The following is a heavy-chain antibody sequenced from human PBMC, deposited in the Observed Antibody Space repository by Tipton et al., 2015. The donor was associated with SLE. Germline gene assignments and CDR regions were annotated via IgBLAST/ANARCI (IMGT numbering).Heavy chain of an antibody. D-gene: IGHD3-22*01. CDR3: ARVGYLYDNSGHSPFDQ. Sequence: QLVQSGAEVTKPGASMKVSCKASGYSFTGYYIHWVRQAPGQGLEWMGRNNPDSGGTDYAQKFQGRVTMTRDTSISTAFMELRRLRSDDTAVYFCARVGYLYDNSGHSPFDQWGQGTLVTVSS. CDR2: NNPDSGGT. CDR1: GYSFTGYY. J-gene: IGHJ4*02. V-gene: IGHV1-2*06.